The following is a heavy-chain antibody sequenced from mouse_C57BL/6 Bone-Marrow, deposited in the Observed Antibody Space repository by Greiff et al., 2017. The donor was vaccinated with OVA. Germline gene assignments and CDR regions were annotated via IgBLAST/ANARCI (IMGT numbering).Heavy chain of an antibody. CDR3: ARGGGEGDYFDY. D-gene: IGHD1-1*02. Sequence: EVQLQQSGPVLVKPGASVKMSCKASGYTFTDYYMNWVKQSHGKSLEWIGVINPYNGGTSYNQKFKGKATLTVDKSSSTAYMELNSLTSEDSAVYYCARGGGEGDYFDYWGQGTTLTVSS. V-gene: IGHV1-19*01. CDR1: GYTFTDYY. J-gene: IGHJ2*01. CDR2: INPYNGGT.